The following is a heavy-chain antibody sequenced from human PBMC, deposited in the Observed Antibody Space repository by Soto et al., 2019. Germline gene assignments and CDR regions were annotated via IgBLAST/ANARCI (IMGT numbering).Heavy chain of an antibody. CDR3: ARRRGIAAAGANGIDY. V-gene: IGHV3-48*01. J-gene: IGHJ4*02. D-gene: IGHD6-13*01. CDR1: GFTFSSHS. Sequence: GRSLRLSCAASGFTFSSHSMNWVRQAPGKGLEWVSYISSSSSTIYYADSVKGRFTISRDNAKNSLYLQMNSLRAEDTAVYYCARRRGIAAAGANGIDYWGQGTLVTVSS. CDR2: ISSSSSTI.